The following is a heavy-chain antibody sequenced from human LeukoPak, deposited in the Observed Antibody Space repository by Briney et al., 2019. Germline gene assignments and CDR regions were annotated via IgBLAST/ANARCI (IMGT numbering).Heavy chain of an antibody. V-gene: IGHV4-34*01. J-gene: IGHJ6*03. CDR1: GGSFSGYY. Sequence: SETLSLTCAVYGGSFSGYYWSWIRQPPGKGLEWIGEINHSGSTNYNPFLKSRVTISVDTSKNQFSLKLSSVTAADTAVYYCARGRKTITRYYYYYYYMDVWGKGTTVTVSS. CDR2: INHSGST. CDR3: ARGRKTITRYYYYYYYMDV. D-gene: IGHD5-12*01.